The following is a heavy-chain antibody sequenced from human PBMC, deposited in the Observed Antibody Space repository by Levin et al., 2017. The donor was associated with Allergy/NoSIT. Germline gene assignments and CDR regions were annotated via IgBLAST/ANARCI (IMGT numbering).Heavy chain of an antibody. CDR1: WDSVSSTSAA. D-gene: IGHD6-19*01. CDR3: TRDSGIAVADY. J-gene: IGHJ4*02. V-gene: IGHV6-1*01. Sequence: SQTLSLTCAISWDSVSSTSAAWNWIRQSLSRGLEWLGRTYYRSKWYNDYAVSVKSRITINPDTSKNQFSLQLNSVTPEDTAVYYCTRDSGIAVADYWGQGTLVTVSS. CDR2: TYYRSKWYN.